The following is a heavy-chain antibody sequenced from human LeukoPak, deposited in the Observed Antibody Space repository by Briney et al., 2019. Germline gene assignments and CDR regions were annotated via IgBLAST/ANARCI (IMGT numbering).Heavy chain of an antibody. Sequence: GGSLRLSCAAPGFTSSSFRMSWVRQAPGKGLEWVANITQDGSEKYYVDSVKGRFTISRDNAKNSLYLQMNSLRAEDTAVYYCATGGITFVRYWGQGTLVTVSS. CDR2: ITQDGSEK. V-gene: IGHV3-7*01. D-gene: IGHD3-10*01. CDR3: ATGGITFVRY. J-gene: IGHJ4*02. CDR1: GFTSSSFR.